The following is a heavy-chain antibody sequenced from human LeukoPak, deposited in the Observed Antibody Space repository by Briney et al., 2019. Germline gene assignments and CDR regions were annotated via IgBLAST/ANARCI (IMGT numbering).Heavy chain of an antibody. CDR3: ATGGRPRPYYDFWSGPYPYYFDY. CDR2: ISWNSGSI. V-gene: IGHV3-9*01. Sequence: GGSLRLSCAASGFTFDDYAMHWVRQAPGKGLEWVSGISWNSGSIGYADSVKGRFTISRDNAKNSLYLQMNSLRAEDTALYYCATGGRPRPYYDFWSGPYPYYFDYWGQGTLVTVSS. CDR1: GFTFDDYA. J-gene: IGHJ4*02. D-gene: IGHD3-3*01.